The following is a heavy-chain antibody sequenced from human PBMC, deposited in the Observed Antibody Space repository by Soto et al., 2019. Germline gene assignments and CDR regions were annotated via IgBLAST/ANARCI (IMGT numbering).Heavy chain of an antibody. D-gene: IGHD3-22*01. V-gene: IGHV1-18*01. CDR1: GYTFTSYG. CDR3: ARGRQIRYYDSSGYPYMLLGY. Sequence: QVQLVQSGAEVKKPGASVKVSCKASGYTFTSYGISWVRQAPGQGLEWMGWISAYNGNTNYAQKLQGRVTMTTDTSTSTAYMELRSLRSDDTAVYYCARGRQIRYYDSSGYPYMLLGYWGQGTLVTVSS. J-gene: IGHJ4*02. CDR2: ISAYNGNT.